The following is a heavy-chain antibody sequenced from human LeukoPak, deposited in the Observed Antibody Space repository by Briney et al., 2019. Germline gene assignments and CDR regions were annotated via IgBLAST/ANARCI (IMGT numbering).Heavy chain of an antibody. CDR2: ISHDGRNT. V-gene: IGHV3-30*04. CDR1: GFTFSSYA. D-gene: IGHD3-3*01. CDR3: ARDSNSDFWSGYYTNYFDY. J-gene: IGHJ4*02. Sequence: GGSLRLSCAASGFTFSSYAVHWVRQAPGKGLEWVADISHDGRNTYYADSVKGRFTISRDNSKNTLYLQMNSLRTEDTAVYYCARDSNSDFWSGYYTNYFDYWGQGTLVTVSS.